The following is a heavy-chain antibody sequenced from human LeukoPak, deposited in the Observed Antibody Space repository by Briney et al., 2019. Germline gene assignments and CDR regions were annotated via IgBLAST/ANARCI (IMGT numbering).Heavy chain of an antibody. CDR1: GGSISSYY. Sequence: SETLSLTCTVSGGSISSYYWSWIRQPAGKGLEWIGRIYTSGSTNYNPSLKRRVTMSVDTSKNQFSLKLSSVTAADTAVYYCASSGSMVQGVIIPLDAFDIWGQGTMVTVSS. V-gene: IGHV4-4*07. J-gene: IGHJ3*02. CDR3: ASSGSMVQGVIIPLDAFDI. D-gene: IGHD3-10*01. CDR2: IYTSGST.